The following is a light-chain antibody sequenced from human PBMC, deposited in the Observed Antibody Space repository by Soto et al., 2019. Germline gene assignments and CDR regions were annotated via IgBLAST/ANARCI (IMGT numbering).Light chain of an antibody. V-gene: IGLV1-51*02. CDR1: SSDIGEYY. J-gene: IGLJ1*01. CDR2: END. Sequence: QSVLTQPPSLSAAPGQKVTMPCSGSSSDIGEYYVSWHQQLQGTAPKLLIYENDKRPSGIPDRFSGSKSGTSATLDITGLQTGDEADYYCGTWDSSLTTFVFGTGTKVTVL. CDR3: GTWDSSLTTFV.